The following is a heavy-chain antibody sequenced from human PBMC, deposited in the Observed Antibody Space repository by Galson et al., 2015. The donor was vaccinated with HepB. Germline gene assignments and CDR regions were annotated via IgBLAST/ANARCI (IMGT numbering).Heavy chain of an antibody. J-gene: IGHJ5*02. V-gene: IGHV5-10-1*01. CDR1: GFRFTSAW. Sequence: SGEDVTQPGKSLRISCLDSGFRFTSAWVTWVRQMHGKVLEWMGKIDPSDSYTKDSPSSQEHVTISVDKTISTAHLQWRSLKASDTAMYYCARHESGSYFSFDPWGQGTLVTVSS. D-gene: IGHD1-26*01. CDR3: ARHESGSYFSFDP. CDR2: IDPSDSYT.